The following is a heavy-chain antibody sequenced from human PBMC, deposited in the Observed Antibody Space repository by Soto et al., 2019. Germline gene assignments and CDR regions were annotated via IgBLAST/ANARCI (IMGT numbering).Heavy chain of an antibody. V-gene: IGHV4-30-2*01. CDR2: IYHSGST. CDR3: ASYDRPLDS. CDR1: GYSISSGYS. Sequence: SETLSLTCAVSGYSISSGYSWSWIRQPPGKGLEWIGYIYHSGSTYYNPSLKSRVTISVDRSKNQFSLKLSSVTAAATAVYYCASYDRPLDSWGQGTLLTASS. J-gene: IGHJ4*02. D-gene: IGHD3-16*01.